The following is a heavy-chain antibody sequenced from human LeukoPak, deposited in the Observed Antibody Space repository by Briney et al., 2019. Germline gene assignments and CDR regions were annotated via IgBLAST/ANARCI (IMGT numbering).Heavy chain of an antibody. CDR3: ARLFWSDSHSFDY. D-gene: IGHD3-3*01. V-gene: IGHV4-59*01. J-gene: IGHJ4*02. CDR2: IYYSGST. CDR1: GGSTSSYY. Sequence: PSETLSLTCIVSGGSTSSYYWSWIRQPPGKGLEWIGYIYYSGSTNYNPSLKSRVTISLDTSKNQFSLKLSSVTAPDAAVYYCARLFWSDSHSFDYWGQGTLVTVSS.